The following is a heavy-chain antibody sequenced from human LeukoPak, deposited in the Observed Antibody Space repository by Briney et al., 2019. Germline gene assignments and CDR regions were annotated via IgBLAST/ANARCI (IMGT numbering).Heavy chain of an antibody. J-gene: IGHJ4*02. D-gene: IGHD3-3*02. CDR3: ARDEGWVLAAPYY. CDR1: GFTFSSYS. Sequence: PGGSLRLSCAASGFTFSSYSMNWVRQAPGKGLEWVSSISSSSSYIYYADSVKGRFTISRDNAKNSLYLQMNSLRAEDTAVYYCARDEGWVLAAPYYWGQGTLVTVSS. V-gene: IGHV3-21*01. CDR2: ISSSSSYI.